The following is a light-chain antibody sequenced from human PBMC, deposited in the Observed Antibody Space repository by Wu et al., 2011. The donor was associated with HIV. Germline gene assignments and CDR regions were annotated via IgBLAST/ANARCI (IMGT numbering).Light chain of an antibody. Sequence: EIVLTQFPGTLSLSPGERATLSCRASKSVSSSYIAWYQQKPGQAPRLLIYGAASRATGIPDRFSGSGSGTDFTLTINRLEPEDFAVYYCQQYGSSFTFGLGPKWISN. V-gene: IGKV3-20*01. CDR1: KSVSSSY. CDR2: GAA. J-gene: IGKJ3*01. CDR3: QQYGSSFT.